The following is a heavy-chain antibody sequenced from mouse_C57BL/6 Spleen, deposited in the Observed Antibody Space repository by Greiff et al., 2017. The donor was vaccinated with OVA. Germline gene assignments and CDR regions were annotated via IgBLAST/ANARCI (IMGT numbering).Heavy chain of an antibody. CDR2: IDPENGDT. CDR1: GFNIKDDY. V-gene: IGHV14-4*01. Sequence: EVQLQQSGAELVRPGASVKLSCTASGFNIKDDYMHWVKQRPEQGLEWIGWIDPENGDTEYASKFQGKVTITADTPSNTAYLQRSSLTSEDTAVYYCTTGGSSGSYFDYWGQGTTLTVSS. CDR3: TTGGSSGSYFDY. J-gene: IGHJ2*01. D-gene: IGHD1-1*01.